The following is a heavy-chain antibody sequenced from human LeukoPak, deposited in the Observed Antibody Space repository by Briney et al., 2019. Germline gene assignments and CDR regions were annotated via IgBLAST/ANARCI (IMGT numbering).Heavy chain of an antibody. Sequence: GGSLRLSCAASGFTFSSYAMSWVRQAPGKGLERVSAISGSGGSTYYADSVKGRFTISRDNSKNTLYLQMNSLRAEDTAVYYCAKEKVVLRFLEWLLCLDYWGQGTLVTVSS. V-gene: IGHV3-23*01. J-gene: IGHJ4*02. D-gene: IGHD3-3*01. CDR3: AKEKVVLRFLEWLLCLDY. CDR1: GFTFSSYA. CDR2: ISGSGGST.